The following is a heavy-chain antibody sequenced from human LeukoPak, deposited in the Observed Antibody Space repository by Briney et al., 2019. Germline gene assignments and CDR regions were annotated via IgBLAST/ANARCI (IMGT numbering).Heavy chain of an antibody. V-gene: IGHV3-30*04. CDR2: ISPDGRNK. CDR3: ARDPTYSGRYPYYFEY. J-gene: IGHJ4*02. D-gene: IGHD1-26*01. Sequence: PGGSLRLSCAASGFTFSSYAVHWVRQAPGKGLEWVAIISPDGRNKYYADSVKGRFTISRDNSKNTLYLQMDSLRPEDTALYYCARDPTYSGRYPYYFEYWGQGTLVTVSS. CDR1: GFTFSSYA.